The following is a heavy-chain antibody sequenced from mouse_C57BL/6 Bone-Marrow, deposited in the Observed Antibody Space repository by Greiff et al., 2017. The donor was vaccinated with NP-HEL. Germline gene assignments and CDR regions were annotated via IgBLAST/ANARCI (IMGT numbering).Heavy chain of an antibody. CDR2: INPSSGYT. J-gene: IGHJ2*01. CDR1: GYTFTSYT. V-gene: IGHV1-4*01. CDR3: ARYYGSSYGY. Sequence: VKLVESGAELARPGASVKMSCKASGYTFTSYTMHWVKQRPGQGLEWIGYINPSSGYTKYNQKFKDKATLTADKSSSTAYMQLSSLTSEDSAVYYCARYYGSSYGYWGQGTTLTVSS. D-gene: IGHD1-1*01.